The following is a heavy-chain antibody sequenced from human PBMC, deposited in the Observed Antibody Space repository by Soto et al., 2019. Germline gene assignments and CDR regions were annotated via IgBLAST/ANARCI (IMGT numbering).Heavy chain of an antibody. V-gene: IGHV4-31*03. Sequence: QVQLQESGPGLVKPSQTLSLTCTVSGGSISSGGYFWSWIRQHPGKGLEWIGFIYYSGSTYYNPSLKSRVTISVDTSKNQLSLKLSSVTAADTAVYYCAREGAAPYYYSGMDVWGQGTTVTVSS. CDR2: IYYSGST. CDR1: GGSISSGGYF. D-gene: IGHD6-6*01. CDR3: AREGAAPYYYSGMDV. J-gene: IGHJ6*02.